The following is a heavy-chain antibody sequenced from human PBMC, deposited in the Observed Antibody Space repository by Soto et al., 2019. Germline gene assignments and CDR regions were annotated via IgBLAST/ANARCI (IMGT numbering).Heavy chain of an antibody. Sequence: PSKTLSLTCAVYGGSFSGYYWSWIRQPPGKGLEWIGEINHSGSTNYNPSLKSRVTISVDTSKNQFSLKLSSVTAADTAVYYCARGGRLRFLEWLPSPRFDPWGQGTLVTVSS. CDR3: ARGGRLRFLEWLPSPRFDP. CDR1: GGSFSGYY. J-gene: IGHJ5*02. D-gene: IGHD3-3*01. CDR2: INHSGST. V-gene: IGHV4-34*01.